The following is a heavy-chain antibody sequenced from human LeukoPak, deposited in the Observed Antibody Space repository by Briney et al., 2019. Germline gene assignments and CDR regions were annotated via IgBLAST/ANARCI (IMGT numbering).Heavy chain of an antibody. CDR3: AKAPRAVGTPIFEY. V-gene: IGHV3-53*01. J-gene: IGHJ4*02. CDR2: LYTSDYT. Sequence: PGGSLRLSCAASGINVTSNYMTWVRQAPGKGLEWVSVLYTSDYTYYADSVKGRFTISRDNSKNTLYLQMNTLRAEDTAVYYCAKAPRAVGTPIFEYWGQGTLVTVSS. CDR1: GINVTSNY. D-gene: IGHD6-13*01.